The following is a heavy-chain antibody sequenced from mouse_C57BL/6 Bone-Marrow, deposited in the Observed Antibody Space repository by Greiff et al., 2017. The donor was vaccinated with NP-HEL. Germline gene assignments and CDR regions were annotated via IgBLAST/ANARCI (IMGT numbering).Heavy chain of an antibody. V-gene: IGHV1-80*01. CDR2: IYPGDGDT. Sequence: QVQLKESGAELVKPGASVKISCKASGYAFSSYWMNWVKQRPGKGLEWIGQIYPGDGDTNYNGKFKGKATLTADKSSSTAYMQLSSLTSEDSAVYFCARENWDYFDYWGQGTTLTVSS. CDR3: ARENWDYFDY. D-gene: IGHD4-1*01. J-gene: IGHJ2*01. CDR1: GYAFSSYW.